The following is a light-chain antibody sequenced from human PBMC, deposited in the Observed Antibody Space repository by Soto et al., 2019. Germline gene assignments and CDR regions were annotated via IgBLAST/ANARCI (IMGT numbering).Light chain of an antibody. CDR3: QQYNSFIWT. CDR1: QTIGSW. Sequence: DIEMTQSPSTLSASVGDRVTIICRASQTIGSWLAWYQQKGGQAPKLLISKASILDSGVPSRFRGSGSGTEFNLTISRLQPEDFETYYCQQYNSFIWTFGQGTKVDIK. CDR2: KAS. J-gene: IGKJ1*01. V-gene: IGKV1-5*03.